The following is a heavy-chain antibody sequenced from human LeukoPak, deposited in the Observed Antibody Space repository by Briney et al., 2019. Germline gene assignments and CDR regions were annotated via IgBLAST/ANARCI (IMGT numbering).Heavy chain of an antibody. CDR2: IYYSGST. CDR1: GGSISSGGYY. J-gene: IGHJ4*02. Sequence: SGTLSLTCTVSGGSISSGGYYWSWIRQHPGKGLEWIGYIYYSGSTYYNPSLKSRVTISVDTSKNQFSLKLSSVTAADTAVYYCARGGSSSWLFDYWGQGTQVTVSS. D-gene: IGHD6-13*01. CDR3: ARGGSSSWLFDY. V-gene: IGHV4-31*03.